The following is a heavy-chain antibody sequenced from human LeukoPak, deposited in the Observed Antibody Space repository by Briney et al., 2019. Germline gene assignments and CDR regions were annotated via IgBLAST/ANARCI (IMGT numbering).Heavy chain of an antibody. V-gene: IGHV1-69*04. CDR3: ARDRAEGSPADIHRDMRYYYYGMDL. CDR1: GGTFSGYA. CDR2: IIPIFGIA. D-gene: IGHD2-2*02. J-gene: IGHJ6*02. Sequence: ASVTVSCKASGGTFSGYAISWVRPAPGQGLEWMGRIIPIFGIANYAQKFQGRVTITADKSTSTAYMELSSLRSEDTAVYYCARDRAEGSPADIHRDMRYYYYGMDLWGQRTRDTV.